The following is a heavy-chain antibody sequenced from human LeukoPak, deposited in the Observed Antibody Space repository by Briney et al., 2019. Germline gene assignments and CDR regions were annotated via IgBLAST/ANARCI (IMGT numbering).Heavy chain of an antibody. V-gene: IGHV4-39*07. CDR3: ARADVLLWFGEYYAFDI. CDR2: IYYSGST. J-gene: IGHJ3*02. Sequence: SETLSLTCTVSGGSISSSSYYWGWIRQPPGKGLEWIGSIYYSGSTYYNPSLKGRVTISVDTSKNQFSLKLSSVTAADTAVYYCARADVLLWFGEYYAFDIWGQGTMVTVSS. CDR1: GGSISSSSYY. D-gene: IGHD3-10*01.